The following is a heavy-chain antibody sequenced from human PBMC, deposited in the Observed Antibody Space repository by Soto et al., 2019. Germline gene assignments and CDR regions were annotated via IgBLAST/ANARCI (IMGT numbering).Heavy chain of an antibody. Sequence: SETLSLTCTVSGGSISSYYWSWIRQPPGKGLEWIGYIYYSGSTNYNPSLKSRVTISVDTSKNQFSLKLSSVTAADTAVYYCARQGWSGYSSYYYYYYMDVWGKGTTVTVSS. D-gene: IGHD3-3*01. J-gene: IGHJ6*03. CDR2: IYYSGST. V-gene: IGHV4-59*08. CDR3: ARQGWSGYSSYYYYYYMDV. CDR1: GGSISSYY.